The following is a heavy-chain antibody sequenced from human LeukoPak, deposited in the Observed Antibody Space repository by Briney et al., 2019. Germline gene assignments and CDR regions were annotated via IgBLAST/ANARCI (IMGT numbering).Heavy chain of an antibody. CDR1: GFSFSSYA. V-gene: IGHV3-23*01. CDR2: ISGSGGST. J-gene: IGHJ3*02. CDR3: AKEWAAGGAFDI. Sequence: SLRLSCAGSGFSFSSYAMSWVRKAPGQGLEWVSAISGSGGSTYYADSVKGRCTISRDNSNNTLYLHMNSVRAEDTVVDYCAKEWAAGGAFDIWGQGTRVTVSS.